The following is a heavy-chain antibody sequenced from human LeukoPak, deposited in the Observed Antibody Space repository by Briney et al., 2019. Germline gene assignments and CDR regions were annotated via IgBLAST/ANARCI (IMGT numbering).Heavy chain of an antibody. J-gene: IGHJ6*02. CDR2: IYYSGST. CDR1: GGSISGFY. V-gene: IGHV4-59*01. D-gene: IGHD3-3*01. CDR3: AGRFRSAMEV. Sequence: SETLSPTCTVSGGSISGFYWSWIRQPPGKGLEWIGYIYYSGSTNYNPSLMSRVTTSVDTSKNQFSLKLSSVTAADTAVYYCAGRFRSAMEVWGQGTTVTVSS.